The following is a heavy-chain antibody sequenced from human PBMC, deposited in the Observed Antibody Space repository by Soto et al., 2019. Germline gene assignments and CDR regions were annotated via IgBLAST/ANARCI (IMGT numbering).Heavy chain of an antibody. D-gene: IGHD6-13*01. CDR3: ARGTRSSTWGDFDS. V-gene: IGHV3-21*01. J-gene: IGHJ4*02. CDR1: GFTFSDYS. CDR2: ISSSSSYI. Sequence: EVQLVESGGGLVKPGGSLRLSCAASGFTFSDYSMNWVRQAPGKGLEWVSSISSSSSYIYYAESVKGRFTVSRDNAKISLYLQMDSLGAEDTAIYYCARGTRSSTWGDFDSWGQGTLVAVSS.